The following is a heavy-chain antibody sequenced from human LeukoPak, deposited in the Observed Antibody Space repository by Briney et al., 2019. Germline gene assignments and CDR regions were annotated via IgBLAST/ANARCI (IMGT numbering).Heavy chain of an antibody. D-gene: IGHD2-21*01. CDR2: ISSSGSTI. CDR3: ARAPIYYGLDV. Sequence: GGSLRLSCAASGFTFSSYEMNWVRQAQGKGLEWVSYISSSGSTIYYADSVKGRFTISRDNAKNSLYLQMNSLRAEDTAVYYCARAPIYYGLDVWGQGTTVTVSS. CDR1: GFTFSSYE. V-gene: IGHV3-48*03. J-gene: IGHJ6*02.